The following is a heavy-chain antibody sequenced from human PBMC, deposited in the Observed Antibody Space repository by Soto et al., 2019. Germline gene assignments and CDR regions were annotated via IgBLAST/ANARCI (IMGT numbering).Heavy chain of an antibody. J-gene: IGHJ4*02. CDR3: ARHANRNYGLYYFDY. CDR2: LYYSGST. D-gene: IGHD4-4*01. Sequence: SDTLPLTCTVSGVSISGYFWIWLRQPPGKGLEWIGYLYYSGSTNYSPSLRSRVTISVDTSRNQFSLKLSSVTAADTAVYYCARHANRNYGLYYFDYWGQGTLVTVSS. V-gene: IGHV4-59*08. CDR1: GVSISGYF.